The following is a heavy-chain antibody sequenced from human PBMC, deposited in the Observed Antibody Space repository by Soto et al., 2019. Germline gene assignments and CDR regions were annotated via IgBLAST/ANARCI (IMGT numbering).Heavy chain of an antibody. J-gene: IGHJ3*02. CDR2: IYYSGST. CDR1: GGSISSYY. D-gene: IGHD3-10*01. V-gene: IGHV4-59*01. CDR3: ARDRASYYYGSGTNIDAFDI. Sequence: SETLSLTCTVSGGSISSYYWSWIRQPPGKGLEWIGYIYYSGSTNYNPSLKSRVTISVDTSKNQFSLKLSSVTAADTAVYYCARDRASYYYGSGTNIDAFDIWGKGTMVT.